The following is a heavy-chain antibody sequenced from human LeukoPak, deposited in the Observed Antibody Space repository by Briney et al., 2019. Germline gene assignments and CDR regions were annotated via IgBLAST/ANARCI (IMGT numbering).Heavy chain of an antibody. CDR1: GGSISGYF. CDR2: IYYSGST. D-gene: IGHD4-17*01. J-gene: IGHJ2*01. Sequence: SETLSLTCTVSGGSISGYFWSWFRQPPGKRLEWIGYIYYSGSTNYNPSLKSRVTISVDTSKNQFSLKLSSVTAADTALYYCARHVSVTPWYFDLWGRGTLATVSS. V-gene: IGHV4-59*08. CDR3: ARHVSVTPWYFDL.